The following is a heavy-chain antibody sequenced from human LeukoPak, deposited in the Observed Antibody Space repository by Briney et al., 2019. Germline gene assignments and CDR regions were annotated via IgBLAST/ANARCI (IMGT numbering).Heavy chain of an antibody. J-gene: IGHJ4*02. Sequence: GRSLRLSCAASGFTFSNYAMTWVRQAPGKGLEWVSAISGSGGSTYYADSVKGRFTISRDNSKNTLYLQVNSLRAEDTAVYYCAKGGAEWSYYFDYWGQGTLVTVSS. CDR1: GFTFSNYA. D-gene: IGHD3-3*01. CDR2: ISGSGGST. CDR3: AKGGAEWSYYFDY. V-gene: IGHV3-23*01.